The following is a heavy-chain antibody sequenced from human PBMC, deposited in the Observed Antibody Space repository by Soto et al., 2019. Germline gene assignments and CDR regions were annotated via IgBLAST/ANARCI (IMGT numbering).Heavy chain of an antibody. CDR1: GYTFTNYD. D-gene: IGHD6-19*01. V-gene: IGHV1-8*01. J-gene: IGHJ4*02. CDR3: ARDSAAVAGSNDY. CDR2: MNPSNGNT. Sequence: QVQLVQSGAEVKKPGASVKISCKASGYTFTNYDINWVRQATGQGLEWMGWMNPSNGNTDYAQKFQGRVTMTRNTSTRTAYMELGSLTSEDTAVYYCARDSAAVAGSNDYWGQGTLVTVSP.